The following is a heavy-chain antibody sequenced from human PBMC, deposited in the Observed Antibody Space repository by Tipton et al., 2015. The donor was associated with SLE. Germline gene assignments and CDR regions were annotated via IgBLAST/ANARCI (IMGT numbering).Heavy chain of an antibody. V-gene: IGHV4-61*02. Sequence: TLSLTCTVSGDSISGGKYHWSWVRQPPGKGLQWIGRVYPSGATDYNSSLKSRLSISVDTSKNQFSLRLSSLTAADTAIYFCASEMQPRPGYFVHWGQGALVTVSS. J-gene: IGHJ4*02. D-gene: IGHD1-14*01. CDR2: VYPSGAT. CDR3: ASEMQPRPGYFVH. CDR1: GDSISGGKYH.